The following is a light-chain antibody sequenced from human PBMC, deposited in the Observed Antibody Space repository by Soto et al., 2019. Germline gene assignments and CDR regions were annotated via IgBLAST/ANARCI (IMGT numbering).Light chain of an antibody. Sequence: DIQMTQSPSSLSASVGDRVTITCRASQSISTYLNWYQQKPGKVPKLLIYAASSLQSGVPSRFSGSGSGTDFTLTINNLQPDDFATYYCQQSFRTLVTFGQGTRLEIK. CDR2: AAS. CDR1: QSISTY. CDR3: QQSFRTLVT. V-gene: IGKV1-39*01. J-gene: IGKJ5*01.